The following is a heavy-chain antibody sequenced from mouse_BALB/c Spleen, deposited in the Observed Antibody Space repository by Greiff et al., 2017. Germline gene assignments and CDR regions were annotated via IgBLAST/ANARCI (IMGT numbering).Heavy chain of an antibody. J-gene: IGHJ2*01. Sequence: QVQLQQSGPELVKPGASVKISCKASGYAFSSSWMNWVKQRPGQGLEWIGRIYPGDGDTNYNGKFKGKATLTADKSSSTAYMQLSSLTSVDSAVYFCARSGYYGSFDYWGQGTTLTVSS. CDR1: GYAFSSSW. CDR2: IYPGDGDT. V-gene: IGHV1-82*01. CDR3: ARSGYYGSFDY. D-gene: IGHD1-1*01.